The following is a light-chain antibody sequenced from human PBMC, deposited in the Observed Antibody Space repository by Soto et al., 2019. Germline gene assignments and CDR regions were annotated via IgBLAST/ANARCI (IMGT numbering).Light chain of an antibody. CDR3: LLYNDGAQPNWV. V-gene: IGLV7-43*01. Sequence: QAVVTPEPSLTVSPGGTVTLTCASSTGAVTSDYYPNWVQQKPGQPPRTLIYSTSNKHSWTPAGFSGSLLGGKAALTLSGGQPEDEAEYYCLLYNDGAQPNWVFGGGTKLTVL. CDR2: STS. J-gene: IGLJ3*02. CDR1: TGAVTSDYY.